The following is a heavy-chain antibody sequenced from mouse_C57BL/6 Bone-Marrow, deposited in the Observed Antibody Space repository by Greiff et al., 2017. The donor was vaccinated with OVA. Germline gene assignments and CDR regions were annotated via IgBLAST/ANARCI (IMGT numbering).Heavy chain of an antibody. J-gene: IGHJ3*01. Sequence: VQLQQPGAELVRPGSSVKLSCKASGYTFTSYWMDWVKQRPGQGLEWIGNIYPSDSETHYNQKFKDKATLTVDKSSSTAYMQLSSLTSEDSAVYYCASIYYDYFAYWGQGTLVTVSA. V-gene: IGHV1-61*01. CDR2: IYPSDSET. CDR1: GYTFTSYW. CDR3: ASIYYDYFAY. D-gene: IGHD2-4*01.